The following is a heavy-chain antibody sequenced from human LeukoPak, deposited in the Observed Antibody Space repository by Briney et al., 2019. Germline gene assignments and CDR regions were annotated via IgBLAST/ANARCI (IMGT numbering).Heavy chain of an antibody. Sequence: GGSLRLSCAASGFTFSSYALYWVRQAPGKGPEFVSGISSNGGSTYYASSVKGRFTISRDNSKNTLYLQMNSLRAEDTAVYYCAKAFIVGARGGAFDIWGQGTMVTVSS. CDR3: AKAFIVGARGGAFDI. D-gene: IGHD1-26*01. CDR2: ISSNGGST. J-gene: IGHJ3*02. V-gene: IGHV3-64*01. CDR1: GFTFSSYA.